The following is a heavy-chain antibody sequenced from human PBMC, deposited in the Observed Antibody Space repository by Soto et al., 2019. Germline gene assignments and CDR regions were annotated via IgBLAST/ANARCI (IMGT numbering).Heavy chain of an antibody. Sequence: ASVKVSCKASGGTFSSYAISWVRQAPGQGLEWMGWISAYNGNTNYAQKLQGRVTMTTDTSTSTAYMELRSLRSDDTAVYYCARPIGYYYGSGSYLWFDPWGQGTLVTVSS. CDR3: ARPIGYYYGSGSYLWFDP. D-gene: IGHD3-10*01. CDR1: GGTFSSYA. J-gene: IGHJ5*02. V-gene: IGHV1-18*01. CDR2: ISAYNGNT.